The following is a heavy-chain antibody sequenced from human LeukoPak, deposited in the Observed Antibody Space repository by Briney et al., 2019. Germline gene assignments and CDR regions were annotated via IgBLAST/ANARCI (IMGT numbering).Heavy chain of an antibody. J-gene: IGHJ4*02. V-gene: IGHV3-33*01. D-gene: IGHD6-19*01. CDR2: IWYDGSNN. CDR3: ARERSSGWYYFDY. CDR1: GFTFSSYG. Sequence: GGSLRLSCAASGFTFSSYGMHWVRQAPGKGLEWVAVIWYDGSNNYYADSVKGRFTISRDNSKNTLYLQMNSLRAEDTAVYYCARERSSGWYYFDYWGQGTLVTVSS.